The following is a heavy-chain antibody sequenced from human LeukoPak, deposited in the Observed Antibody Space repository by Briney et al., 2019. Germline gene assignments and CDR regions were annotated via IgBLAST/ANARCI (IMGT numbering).Heavy chain of an antibody. Sequence: ASVKVSCKSSRYTLTSYDINWVRQAAGQGLEWMGWMNPNSGNTGYAQKFQGRATMTMNTSISTAYMELSSLRSEDTAVYYCARGRPTVTTSPLWWYRYWGQGTLVTVSS. D-gene: IGHD4-17*01. CDR3: ARGRPTVTTSPLWWYRY. V-gene: IGHV1-8*01. CDR1: RYTLTSYD. J-gene: IGHJ4*02. CDR2: MNPNSGNT.